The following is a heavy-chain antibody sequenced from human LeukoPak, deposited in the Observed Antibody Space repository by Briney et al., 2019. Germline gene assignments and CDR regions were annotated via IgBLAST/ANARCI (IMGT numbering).Heavy chain of an antibody. CDR1: GGSINSYY. J-gene: IGHJ5*02. CDR2: IYYSGST. Sequence: PSETLSLTCTVSGGSINSYYWSWIRQPPGKGLEWIGYIYYSGSTNYNPSLKSRVTISVDTSKNQFSLKLTSVTAADTAVYYCARHSICFDPCGQGTLVTVSS. V-gene: IGHV4-59*08. CDR3: ARHSICFDP.